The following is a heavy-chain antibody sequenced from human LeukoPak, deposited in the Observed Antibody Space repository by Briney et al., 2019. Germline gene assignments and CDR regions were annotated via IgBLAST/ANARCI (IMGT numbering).Heavy chain of an antibody. D-gene: IGHD3-3*01. J-gene: IGHJ5*02. Sequence: PGGSLRLSCAASGFTFSSYAMNWVRQAQRKGMEWVSAISSSGANIDYADSVKGRFTISRDNSNNTLYLHMNSLRAEDTAVYYCAKEKRPRITIFGVIIPNWFDPWGQGTLVTVSS. V-gene: IGHV3-23*01. CDR1: GFTFSSYA. CDR3: AKEKRPRITIFGVIIPNWFDP. CDR2: ISSSGANI.